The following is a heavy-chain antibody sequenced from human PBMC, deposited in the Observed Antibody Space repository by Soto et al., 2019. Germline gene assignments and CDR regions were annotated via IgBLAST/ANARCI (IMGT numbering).Heavy chain of an antibody. Sequence: QVQLVQSGAEVKKPGATVKVSCKASGYTFTSYGISWVRQAPGQGLEWMGWISAYNGNTNYAQKLQGRVTMTTDTSTSTAYMELRSLRSDDTAVYYCARASVGGIVGATSEEDYWGQGTLVTVSS. CDR1: GYTFTSYG. CDR2: ISAYNGNT. V-gene: IGHV1-18*04. J-gene: IGHJ4*02. CDR3: ARASVGGIVGATSEEDY. D-gene: IGHD1-26*01.